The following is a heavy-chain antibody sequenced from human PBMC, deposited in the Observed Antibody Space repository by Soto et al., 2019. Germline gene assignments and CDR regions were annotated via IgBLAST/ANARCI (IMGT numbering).Heavy chain of an antibody. J-gene: IGHJ4*02. CDR3: AKRKYCPSTTCFDY. CDR1: GGSISSYY. Sequence: SETLSLTCTVSGGSISSYYWSCIRQPPGKGLEWIGYIYYSGSTNYNPSLKSRVTISTDDAENTLYLQMSSLRAEDTAVYYCAKRKYCPSTTCFDYWGQRTQVIVSS. V-gene: IGHV4-59*12. D-gene: IGHD2-2*01. CDR2: IYYSGST.